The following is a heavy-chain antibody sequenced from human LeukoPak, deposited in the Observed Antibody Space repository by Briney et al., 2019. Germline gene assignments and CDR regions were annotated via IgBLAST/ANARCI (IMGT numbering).Heavy chain of an antibody. CDR2: VYYSGST. V-gene: IGHV4-59*12. D-gene: IGHD5-18*01. J-gene: IGHJ3*02. CDR1: GGSISSYY. CDR3: ARGRPRYSYGSGAFDI. Sequence: PSETLSLTCTVSGGSISSYYWSWIRQPPGKGLEWIGYVYYSGSTNYNPSLKSRVTISEDTSKNQFSLKVSSVTAADTAVYYCARGRPRYSYGSGAFDIWGQGTMVTVSS.